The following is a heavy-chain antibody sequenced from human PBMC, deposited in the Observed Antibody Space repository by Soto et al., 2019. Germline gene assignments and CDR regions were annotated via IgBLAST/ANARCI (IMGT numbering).Heavy chain of an antibody. Sequence: SETLSLTCTVSGGSISSYYWNWIRQHPGKGLEWIGYIYYSGSTNYNPSLKSRVTISVDTSKNQFSLNLSSVTAADTAVYYCARDRSEDYYYGMDVWSRGTTVIVSS. CDR1: GGSISSYY. V-gene: IGHV4-59*01. CDR3: ARDRSEDYYYGMDV. J-gene: IGHJ6*02. CDR2: IYYSGST.